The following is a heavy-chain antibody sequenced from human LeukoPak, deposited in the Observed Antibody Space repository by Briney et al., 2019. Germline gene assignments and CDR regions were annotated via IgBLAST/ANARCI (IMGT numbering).Heavy chain of an antibody. CDR1: GDSVSSSPYY. Sequence: KPSETLSLTCTVSGDSVSSSPYYWGWIRQPPGRGLEWIGNTYSTSTLYNASLRSRVAITEDASKNQFSLRLSSATAADTAIYYRVRYKFHNYFDPWGQGTLVTVSS. D-gene: IGHD5-24*01. CDR3: VRYKFHNYFDP. CDR2: TYSTST. V-gene: IGHV4-61*01. J-gene: IGHJ5*02.